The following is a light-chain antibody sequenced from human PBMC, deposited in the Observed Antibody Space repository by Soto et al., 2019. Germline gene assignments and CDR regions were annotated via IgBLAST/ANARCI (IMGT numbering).Light chain of an antibody. CDR2: DAS. V-gene: IGKV1-5*01. J-gene: IGKJ4*01. CDR3: QQYFLT. CDR1: QSISSW. Sequence: DIQMTQFPSTLSASVGDRVTITCRASQSISSWLAWYQQKPGKAPKLLIYDASSLESGVPSRFSGSGSGTEFTLTISSLQPDDFATYYCQQYFLTFGGGTKVDIK.